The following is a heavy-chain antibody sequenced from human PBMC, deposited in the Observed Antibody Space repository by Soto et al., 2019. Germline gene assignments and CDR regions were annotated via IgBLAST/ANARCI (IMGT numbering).Heavy chain of an antibody. Sequence: GGSLRLSCAASGFTFSSYAMSWVRQAPGKGLEWVSAISGSGGSTYYADSVKGRFTISRDNSKNTLYLQMNSLRAEDTAVYYCAKEVPYCSGGSCYLGSSNYFDYWGQGTLVTVSS. J-gene: IGHJ4*02. D-gene: IGHD2-15*01. V-gene: IGHV3-23*01. CDR2: ISGSGGST. CDR1: GFTFSSYA. CDR3: AKEVPYCSGGSCYLGSSNYFDY.